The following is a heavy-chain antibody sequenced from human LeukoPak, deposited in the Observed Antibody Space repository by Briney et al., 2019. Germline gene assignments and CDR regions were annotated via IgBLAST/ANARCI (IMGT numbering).Heavy chain of an antibody. Sequence: GGSLRLSCAASGFTFSDAWMRLVRQAPGKGLEWVGRIKSKTDGGTTDYAAPVKGRFTISRDDSKNTLYLQMNSLKTEDTAVYYCTTDWVVVVPAAISWTEDYYYMDVWGKGTTVTVSS. J-gene: IGHJ6*03. V-gene: IGHV3-15*01. CDR2: IKSKTDGGTT. CDR1: GFTFSDAW. D-gene: IGHD2-2*01. CDR3: TTDWVVVVPAAISWTEDYYYMDV.